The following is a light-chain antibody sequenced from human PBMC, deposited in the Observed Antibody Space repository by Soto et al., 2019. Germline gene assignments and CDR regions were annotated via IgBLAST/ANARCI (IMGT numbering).Light chain of an antibody. CDR3: AAWDDSLSGWV. J-gene: IGLJ3*02. CDR2: SNN. V-gene: IGLV1-44*01. Sequence: QSALTQPPSASGTPGQRVTISCSGSSSNIGSNTVNWYQQLPGTAPKLLIYSNNQRPSGVPDRFSGSKSGTSAFLAISGLQSEDEADYYCAAWDDSLSGWVFGGGTKLTVL. CDR1: SSNIGSNT.